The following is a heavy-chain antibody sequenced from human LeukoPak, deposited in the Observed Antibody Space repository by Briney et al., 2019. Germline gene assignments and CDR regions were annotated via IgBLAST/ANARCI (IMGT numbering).Heavy chain of an antibody. CDR2: IYYSGST. J-gene: IGHJ4*02. Sequence: SETLSLTCTVSGDSISSYYWSWIRQPPGKGLEWIGYIYYSGSTNYNPSLKSRVTISVDTSKNQFSLKLSSVTAADTAVYYCARGGVGLTMSNDYWGQGTLVTVSS. CDR3: ARGGVGLTMSNDY. V-gene: IGHV4-59*01. D-gene: IGHD3-22*01. CDR1: GDSISSYY.